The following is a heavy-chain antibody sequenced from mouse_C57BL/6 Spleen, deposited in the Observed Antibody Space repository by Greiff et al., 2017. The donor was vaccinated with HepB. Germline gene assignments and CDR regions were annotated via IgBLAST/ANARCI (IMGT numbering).Heavy chain of an antibody. CDR2: IYPRDGST. D-gene: IGHD2-4*01. Sequence: VQLVESGPELVKPGASVKLSCKASGYTFTSYDINWVKQRPGQGLEWIGWIYPRDGSTKYNEKFKGKATLTVDTSSSTAYMELHSLTSEDSAVYFCAGLGYDYDWYFDVWGTGTTVTVSS. CDR1: GYTFTSYD. J-gene: IGHJ1*03. CDR3: AGLGYDYDWYFDV. V-gene: IGHV1-85*01.